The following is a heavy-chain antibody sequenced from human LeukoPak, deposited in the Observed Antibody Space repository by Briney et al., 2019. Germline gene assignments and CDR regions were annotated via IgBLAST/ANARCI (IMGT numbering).Heavy chain of an antibody. D-gene: IGHD5-24*01. Sequence: SVKVSCKASGGTFSSYAISWVRQAPGQGLEWMGRIIPIFGTANYAQKFQGRVTITTDESTSAAYMELSSLRSEGTAVYYCARGGRDGYPYYYYYMDAWGKGTTVTVSS. CDR3: ARGGRDGYPYYYYYMDA. V-gene: IGHV1-69*05. J-gene: IGHJ6*03. CDR1: GGTFSSYA. CDR2: IIPIFGTA.